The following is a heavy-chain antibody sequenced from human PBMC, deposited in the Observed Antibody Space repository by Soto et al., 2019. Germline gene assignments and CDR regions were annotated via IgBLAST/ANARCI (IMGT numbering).Heavy chain of an antibody. V-gene: IGHV3-30*18. J-gene: IGHJ6*02. Sequence: PGGSLRLSCAASGFTFSSYGMHLVLQAPGEGLEWVAVISYDGSNKYYADSVKGRFTISRDNSKNTLFLQMNSLRGEDTAVYYCAKESYSSSSYYYGMDVWGQGTTVTVYS. CDR3: AKESYSSSSYYYGMDV. CDR1: GFTFSSYG. CDR2: ISYDGSNK. D-gene: IGHD6-6*01.